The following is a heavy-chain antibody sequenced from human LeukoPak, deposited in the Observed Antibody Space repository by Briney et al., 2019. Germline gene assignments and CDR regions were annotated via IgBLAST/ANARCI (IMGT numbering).Heavy chain of an antibody. CDR1: GDSISSGDYY. CDR2: IYYSGST. Sequence: SQTLSLTCTVSGDSISSGDYYWSWIRQPPGKGLEWIGYIYYSGSTYYNPSLKSRVTISVDTSKNQFSLKLSSVTAADTAVYYCARQIVAVPAAGPGVNNSFDPWGQGTLVTVSS. D-gene: IGHD2-2*01. CDR3: ARQIVAVPAAGPGVNNSFDP. V-gene: IGHV4-30-4*08. J-gene: IGHJ5*02.